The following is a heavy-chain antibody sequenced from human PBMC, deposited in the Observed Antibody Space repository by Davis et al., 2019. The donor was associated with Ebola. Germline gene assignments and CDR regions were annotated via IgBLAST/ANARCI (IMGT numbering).Heavy chain of an antibody. CDR3: TRGSMAFSNFDY. D-gene: IGHD2-15*01. J-gene: IGHJ4*02. V-gene: IGHV4-59*08. CDR1: GDSISSYY. Sequence: PSETLSLTCTVSGDSISSYYWSWIRQPPGKGLEWIGYIYYSGSTKYNPSLKSRVTISVDTSKNQFSLKLTSVTAADTAMYFCTRGSMAFSNFDYWGQGALVTVSS. CDR2: IYYSGST.